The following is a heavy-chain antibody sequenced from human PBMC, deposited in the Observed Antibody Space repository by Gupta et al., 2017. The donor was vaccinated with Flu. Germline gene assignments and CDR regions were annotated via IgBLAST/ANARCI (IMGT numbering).Heavy chain of an antibody. Sequence: WGRQAPGKGLEWVAVIYGAGTTFYADSVRGRFTISRDYSKNTLSLEVNRLRAEDTAVYYCARDDSREPAFSYWGQGTLVTVSS. CDR3: ARDDSREPAFSY. CDR2: IYGAGTT. V-gene: IGHV3-53*01. D-gene: IGHD1-1*01. J-gene: IGHJ4*02.